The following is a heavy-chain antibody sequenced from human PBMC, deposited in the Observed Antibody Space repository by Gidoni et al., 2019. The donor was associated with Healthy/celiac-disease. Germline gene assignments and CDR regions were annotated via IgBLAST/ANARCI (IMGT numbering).Heavy chain of an antibody. CDR2: IYTSGST. Sequence: QVQLQESGPGLVKPSQTLSLTCTVSGGSISSGSYYWSWIRQPAGKGLEWIGRIYTSGSTNYNPSLKSRVTMSVDTSKNQFSLKLSSVTAADTAVYYCARDFSTMIVVARLDAFDIWSQGTMVTVSS. D-gene: IGHD3-22*01. V-gene: IGHV4-61*02. CDR3: ARDFSTMIVVARLDAFDI. CDR1: GGSISSGSYY. J-gene: IGHJ3*02.